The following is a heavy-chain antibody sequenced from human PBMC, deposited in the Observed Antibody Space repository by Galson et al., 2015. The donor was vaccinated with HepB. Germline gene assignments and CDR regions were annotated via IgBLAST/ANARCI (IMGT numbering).Heavy chain of an antibody. CDR1: GFTFSSYG. D-gene: IGHD4-17*01. J-gene: IGHJ4*02. V-gene: IGHV1-18*01. CDR2: ISAYNGNT. Sequence: SVKVSCKASGFTFSSYGFSWVRQTPGQGLEWMGWISAYNGNTNYAQKLQGRVTMTTDTSTSTAYMELRSLRSDDTAVYYCAKDFSVVQRTATPSGYWGQGTLVTVSS. CDR3: AKDFSVVQRTATPSGY.